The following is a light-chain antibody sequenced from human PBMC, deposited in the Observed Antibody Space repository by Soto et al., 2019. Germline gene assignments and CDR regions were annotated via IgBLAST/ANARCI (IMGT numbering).Light chain of an antibody. CDR1: TGAVTSGHY. CDR2: ATT. V-gene: IGLV7-46*01. J-gene: IGLJ2*01. CDR3: LLSYGDARHVG. Sequence: QAVVTQEPSLTVSPGGTVTLTCGSNTGAVTSGHYPYWFHQKPGQAPRPLIYATTNRHSWTPARFSGSLLGGKAALTLSGAQPEDEADYYCLLSYGDARHVGFGGGTKLTVL.